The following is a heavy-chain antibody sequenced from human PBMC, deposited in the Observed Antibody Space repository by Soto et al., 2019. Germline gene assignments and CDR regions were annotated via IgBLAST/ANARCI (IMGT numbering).Heavy chain of an antibody. D-gene: IGHD6-13*01. Sequence: GGSLRLSCAASGFTFTDYALSWVRQAPGKGLEWVATISGIGGSTYLADSVKGRLSISRDNSKNTVSLLMNSLRAEDTAVYFCARGSSGYISSWYYFDYWGRGTLVTDSS. CDR3: ARGSSGYISSWYYFDY. CDR1: GFTFTDYA. CDR2: ISGIGGST. V-gene: IGHV3-23*01. J-gene: IGHJ4*02.